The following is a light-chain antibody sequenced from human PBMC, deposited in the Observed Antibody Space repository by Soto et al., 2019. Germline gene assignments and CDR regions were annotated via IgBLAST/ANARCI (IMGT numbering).Light chain of an antibody. CDR2: EVV. CDR3: CSYAGSSTSFWV. CDR1: KNDIGVYDF. Sequence: QSALTQPPSASGSPGQSVTISCTGTKNDIGVYDFVSWYQHHPGKAPRLIIYEVVQRPSGVPDRFSGSKSGNTASLTVSGLQAADEADDYCCSYAGSSTSFWVFGGGTQLTVL. J-gene: IGLJ7*01. V-gene: IGLV2-8*01.